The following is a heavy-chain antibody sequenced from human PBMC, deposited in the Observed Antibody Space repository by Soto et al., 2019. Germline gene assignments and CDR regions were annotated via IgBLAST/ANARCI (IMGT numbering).Heavy chain of an antibody. D-gene: IGHD2-2*01. CDR3: AREGSLGYCSSTSCPGPIDY. CDR1: GFTFSDCY. Sequence: GGSLRLSCAASGFTFSDCYMSWIRQAPGKGLEWVSYISSSSSYTNYADSVKGRFTISRDNAKNSLYLQMNSLRAEDTAVYYCAREGSLGYCSSTSCPGPIDYWGQGTLVTVSS. V-gene: IGHV3-11*06. J-gene: IGHJ4*02. CDR2: ISSSSSYT.